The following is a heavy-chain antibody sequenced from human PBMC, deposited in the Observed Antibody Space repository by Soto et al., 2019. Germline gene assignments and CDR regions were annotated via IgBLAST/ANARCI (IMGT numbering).Heavy chain of an antibody. V-gene: IGHV1-69*12. CDR2: IIPIFGTA. Sequence: QVQLVQSGAEVKKPGSSVKVSCKASGGTFSSYAISWVRQAPGQGLEWMGGIIPIFGTANYAQKFQGRVTIAADESTSPAYMELSSLRSEDTAVYYCARGGYCGGDCYTYYFDYWGQGTLVTVSS. CDR3: ARGGYCGGDCYTYYFDY. CDR1: GGTFSSYA. D-gene: IGHD2-21*02. J-gene: IGHJ4*02.